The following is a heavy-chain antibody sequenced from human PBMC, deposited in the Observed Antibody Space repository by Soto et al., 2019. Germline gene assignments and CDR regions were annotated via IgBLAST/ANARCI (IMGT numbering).Heavy chain of an antibody. CDR2: ISYDGSNK. Sequence: GGSLRLSCAASGFTFISYGMHWVRQAPGKGLEWVALISYDGSNKYYTDSVKGRFTISRDNSKNTLYLQMNSLRAEDTAVYYCAKTGSGWYFDYWGQGXLVTVSS. CDR3: AKTGSGWYFDY. CDR1: GFTFISYG. V-gene: IGHV3-30*18. D-gene: IGHD6-19*01. J-gene: IGHJ4*02.